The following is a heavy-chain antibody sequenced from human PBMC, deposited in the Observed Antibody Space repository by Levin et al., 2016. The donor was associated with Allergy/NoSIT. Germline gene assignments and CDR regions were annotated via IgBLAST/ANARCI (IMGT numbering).Heavy chain of an antibody. CDR3: ARVRGVVRGVISEELFDY. V-gene: IGHV1-2*02. CDR1: GYTFTGYY. D-gene: IGHD3-10*01. CDR2: INPNSGGT. Sequence: ASVKVSCKASGYTFTGYYMHWVRQAPGQGLEWMGWINPNSGGTKYAQKFQGRVTMTRDTSISTAYMELSRLRSDDTAVYYCARVRGVVRGVISEELFDYWGQGTLVTIAS. J-gene: IGHJ4*02.